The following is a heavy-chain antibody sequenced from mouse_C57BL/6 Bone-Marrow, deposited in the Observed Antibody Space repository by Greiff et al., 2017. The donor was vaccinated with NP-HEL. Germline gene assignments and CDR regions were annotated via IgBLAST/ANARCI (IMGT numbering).Heavy chain of an antibody. CDR2: INPSTGGT. V-gene: IGHV1-42*01. CDR1: GYSFTGYY. Sequence: VQLQQSGPELVKPGASVKISCKASGYSFTGYYMNWVKQSPEKSLEWIGEINPSTGGTTYNQKFKAKATLTVDKSSSTAYMQLKSLTSEDSAVYSCARKLWFAYWGQGTLVTVSA. J-gene: IGHJ3*01. CDR3: ARKLWFAY.